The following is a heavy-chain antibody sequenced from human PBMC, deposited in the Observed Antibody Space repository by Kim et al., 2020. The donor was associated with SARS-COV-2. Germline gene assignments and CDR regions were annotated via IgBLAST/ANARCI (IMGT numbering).Heavy chain of an antibody. V-gene: IGHV4-34*01. D-gene: IGHD2-15*01. CDR1: GGSFSGYY. CDR2: INQSGST. CDR3: ARWRRYCSGDNCYSLSGM. J-gene: IGHJ6*01. Sequence: SETLSLTCAVYGGSFSGYYWSWIRQPPGKGLEWIGEINQSGSTNYNPSLKSRVTISVDTSKNQFSLKVNSVTAADTAVYYCARWRRYCSGDNCYSLSGM.